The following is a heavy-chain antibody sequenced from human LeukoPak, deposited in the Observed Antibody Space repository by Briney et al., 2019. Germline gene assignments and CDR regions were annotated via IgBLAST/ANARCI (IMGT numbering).Heavy chain of an antibody. J-gene: IGHJ3*02. CDR1: GYTFTTYG. D-gene: IGHD3-22*01. CDR2: IIPILGIA. V-gene: IGHV1-69*04. Sequence: ASVKVSCKASGYTFTTYGISWVRQAPGQGLEWMGRIIPILGIANYAQKFQGRVTITADKSTSTAYMELSSLRSEDTAVYYCARAPTYYYDSSGYYDQIWGQGTMVTVSS. CDR3: ARAPTYYYDSSGYYDQI.